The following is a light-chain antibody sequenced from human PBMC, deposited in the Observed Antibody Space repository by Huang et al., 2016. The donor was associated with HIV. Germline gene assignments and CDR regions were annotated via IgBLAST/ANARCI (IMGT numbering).Light chain of an antibody. CDR3: QQSYSALIS. J-gene: IGKJ5*01. CDR1: QAIGTY. V-gene: IGKV1-39*01. Sequence: IQLTQSPTSLSASVGDRVTIACRASQAIGTYLNWFQQQPGRAPKLLISGVSSLHTGIPSRFIGSGSGTEFTLTIRGLQFDDFATYFCQQSYSALISFGQGTRLEIK. CDR2: GVS.